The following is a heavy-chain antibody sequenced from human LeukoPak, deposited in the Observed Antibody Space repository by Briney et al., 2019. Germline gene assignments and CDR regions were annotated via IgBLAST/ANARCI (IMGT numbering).Heavy chain of an antibody. J-gene: IGHJ4*02. CDR2: ISYDGSNK. CDR1: GFTFSSYV. Sequence: PGRSLRLSCAASGFTFSSYVVHWVRQAPGKGLEWVAVISYDGSNKYYADSVKGRFTISRDNSKNTLYLQMNSLRAEDTAVYYCARGRYCSGGSCYLPPPNLFDYWGQGTLVTVSS. V-gene: IGHV3-30*03. CDR3: ARGRYCSGGSCYLPPPNLFDY. D-gene: IGHD2-15*01.